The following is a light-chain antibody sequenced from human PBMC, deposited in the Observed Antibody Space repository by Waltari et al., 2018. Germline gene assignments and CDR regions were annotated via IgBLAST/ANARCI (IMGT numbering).Light chain of an antibody. CDR3: QQYSNWPLT. J-gene: IGKJ4*01. Sequence: EKVMTQSPATLSLSPGERATLSCRASQSVSSSLAWYQQKPGQAPRLLIYGASSRATGIPDRFSGSGSGTEFTLTISSLEPEDVAVYYCQQYSNWPLTFGGGTKVEIK. CDR1: QSVSSS. CDR2: GAS. V-gene: IGKV3D-15*01.